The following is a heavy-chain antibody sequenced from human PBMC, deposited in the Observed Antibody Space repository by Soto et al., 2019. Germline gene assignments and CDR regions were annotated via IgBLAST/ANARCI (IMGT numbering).Heavy chain of an antibody. D-gene: IGHD3-22*01. CDR2: IYHSGST. V-gene: IGHV4-30-2*01. J-gene: IGHJ5*02. CDR3: ARSVDYYDSSGYSNWFDP. Sequence: SETLSLTCAVSGGSISSGGYSWIWIRHPPGKGLEWIGYIYHSGSTYYNPSLKSRVTISVDRSKNQFSLKLSSVTAADTAVYYCARSVDYYDSSGYSNWFDPWGQGTLVTVSS. CDR1: GGSISSGGYS.